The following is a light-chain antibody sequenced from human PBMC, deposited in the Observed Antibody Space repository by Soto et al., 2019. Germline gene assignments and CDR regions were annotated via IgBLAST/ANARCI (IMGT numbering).Light chain of an antibody. J-gene: IGLJ1*01. Sequence: QPVLTQPASVSGSPGQSITISCTGTSSDVGGYNYVSWYQQHPGKAPKLMIYEVSNRPSGVSNRFSGSKSGNTASLTISGLQAEDEDDYYCSSYTSSSTIVVFGTGTKLTVL. CDR3: SSYTSSSTIVV. CDR2: EVS. V-gene: IGLV2-14*01. CDR1: SSDVGGYNY.